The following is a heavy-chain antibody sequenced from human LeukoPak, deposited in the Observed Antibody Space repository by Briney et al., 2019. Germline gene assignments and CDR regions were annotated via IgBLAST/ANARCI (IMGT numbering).Heavy chain of an antibody. CDR2: IIPIFGTA. J-gene: IGHJ4*02. CDR1: GGTFSSYA. Sequence: SVKVSCKASGGTFSSYAISWVRQAPGQGLEWMGRIIPIFGTANYAQKFQGRVTITTDESTSTAYMELSSLRSEDTTVYYCAVQNPKIRYYYDSSGYYSEDYWGQGTLVTVSS. D-gene: IGHD3-22*01. CDR3: AVQNPKIRYYYDSSGYYSEDY. V-gene: IGHV1-69*05.